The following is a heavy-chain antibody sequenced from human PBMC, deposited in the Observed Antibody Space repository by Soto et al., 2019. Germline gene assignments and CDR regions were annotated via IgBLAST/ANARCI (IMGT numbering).Heavy chain of an antibody. Sequence: ESGGGVVQPGRSLRLSCAASGFTFSSYGMHWVRQAPGKGLEWVAVISDDGSNKYYADSVKGRFTIFRDNSKNTLYLQMNSLRAEDTAVYYCAKRGRYSSSWYQQKHYYYYGMDVWGQGTTVTVSS. J-gene: IGHJ6*02. D-gene: IGHD6-13*01. CDR2: ISDDGSNK. CDR1: GFTFSSYG. CDR3: AKRGRYSSSWYQQKHYYYYGMDV. V-gene: IGHV3-30*18.